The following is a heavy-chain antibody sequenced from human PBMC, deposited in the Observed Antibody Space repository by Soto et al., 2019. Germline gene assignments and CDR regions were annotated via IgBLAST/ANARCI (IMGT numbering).Heavy chain of an antibody. CDR1: GFTFSKYG. Sequence: QVQLVESGGGVVQPGTSLRLSCAASGFTFSKYGMHWVRQAPGKGLEWVAVIRSDGSKKYYVDSVEGRFTISRDNSKNMLYLQMNSLRIEDTALYYCAKDPNFGSSMDYWGQGTRVTVSS. CDR2: IRSDGSKK. CDR3: AKDPNFGSSMDY. V-gene: IGHV3-30*18. J-gene: IGHJ4*02. D-gene: IGHD6-6*01.